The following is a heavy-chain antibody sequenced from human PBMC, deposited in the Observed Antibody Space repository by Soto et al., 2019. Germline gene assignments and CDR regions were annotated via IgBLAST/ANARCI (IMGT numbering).Heavy chain of an antibody. D-gene: IGHD5-12*01. CDR2: IYSGGST. CDR3: ARGVPITPGTFDY. CDR1: GFTVGSTY. Sequence: PGGSLRLSCAASGFTVGSTYMSWVRQAPGKGLEWISIIYSGGSTFYADSVKGRFTISRDNSKNTLYLQMNSLRAEDTAVYYCARGVPITPGTFDYRGQGTLVTVSS. J-gene: IGHJ4*02. V-gene: IGHV3-53*01.